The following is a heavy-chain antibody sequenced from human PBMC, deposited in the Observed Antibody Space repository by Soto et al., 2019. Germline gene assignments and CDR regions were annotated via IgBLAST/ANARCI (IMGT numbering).Heavy chain of an antibody. J-gene: IGHJ5*02. CDR1: FTFSMYS. Sequence: EVQVVESGGGLVQPGGSLRLSCSFTFSMYSMNWVRQAPGTGLEWVASISSGGDYIKYADSVKGRFTISSDNAKNSVSLQMNSLRVDDTAIYFCTRDQGGSYDSGFDPWGQGTLVTVSS. CDR2: ISSGGDYI. CDR3: TRDQGGSYDSGFDP. V-gene: IGHV3-21*01. D-gene: IGHD1-26*01.